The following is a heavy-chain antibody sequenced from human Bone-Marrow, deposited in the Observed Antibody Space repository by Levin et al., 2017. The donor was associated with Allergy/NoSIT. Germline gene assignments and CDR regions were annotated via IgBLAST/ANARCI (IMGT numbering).Heavy chain of an antibody. V-gene: IGHV1-46*01. J-gene: IGHJ6*02. D-gene: IGHD6-6*01. CDR2: INPSGGST. CDR1: GYTFTSYY. Sequence: ASVKVSCKASGYTFTSYYMHWVRQAPGQGLEWMGIINPSGGSTSYAQKFQGRVTMTRDTSTSTVYMELSSLRSEDTAVYYCARDLQLVRDYYYGMDVWGQGTTVTVSS. CDR3: ARDLQLVRDYYYGMDV.